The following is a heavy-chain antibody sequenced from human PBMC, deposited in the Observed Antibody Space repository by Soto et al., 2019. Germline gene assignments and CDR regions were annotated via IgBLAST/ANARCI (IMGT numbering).Heavy chain of an antibody. J-gene: IGHJ4*02. V-gene: IGHV1-69*06. CDR3: ASRHCSGGSCYSEIWDY. CDR2: IIPIFGTT. Sequence: QVQLVQSGAEVKKPGSSVKVSCQASGGAFSRYIISWVRQAPGQGLEWMGGIIPIFGTTNYAQRFQGRVTITADKSTSTAYMELGSLRSEDTAVYYCASRHCSGGSCYSEIWDYWGQGTLVTVAS. D-gene: IGHD2-15*01. CDR1: GGAFSRYI.